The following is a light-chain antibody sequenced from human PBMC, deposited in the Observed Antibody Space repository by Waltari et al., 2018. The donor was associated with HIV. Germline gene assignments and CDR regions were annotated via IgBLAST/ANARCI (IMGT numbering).Light chain of an antibody. J-gene: IGKJ2*01. CDR1: QSVSSIY. CDR2: GAS. V-gene: IGKV3-20*01. Sequence: EIVLTQSPLTLSFSPGERATLSCRASQSVSSIYLAWYLQKTGQAPSLRIYGASNRATGVPDRFSGSGSGTDFTLIISRLEPEDFAVYYCQHYGGSAIYTFGQGTKLEIK. CDR3: QHYGGSAIYT.